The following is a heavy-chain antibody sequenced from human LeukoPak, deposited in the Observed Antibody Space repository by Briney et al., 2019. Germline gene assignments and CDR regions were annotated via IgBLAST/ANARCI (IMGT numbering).Heavy chain of an antibody. CDR3: ARGRDHAFDI. CDR1: GGSFSDYY. J-gene: IGHJ3*02. V-gene: IGHV3-11*04. Sequence: LSLTCAVFGGSFSDYYWSWIRQAPGKGPEWVSFSTNSVTDISYADSVRGRFTISRDNAKNSLYLQMNDLRDEDTAVYYCARGRDHAFDIWGQGTMVTVSS. CDR2: STNSVTDI.